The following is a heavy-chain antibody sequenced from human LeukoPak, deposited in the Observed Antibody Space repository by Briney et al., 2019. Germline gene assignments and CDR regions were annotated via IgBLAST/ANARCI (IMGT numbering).Heavy chain of an antibody. Sequence: SQTLSLTCAISGDSVSSNSSWNWIRQSPSRGLEWLGRTYYRSKWYNDYVVSVKSRINVNPDTSKNQFSLQLNSVTPEDTAVYYCARGGQGDGYSADEAFDIWGQGTMVTVS. CDR3: ARGGQGDGYSADEAFDI. D-gene: IGHD5-18*01. V-gene: IGHV6-1*01. CDR2: TYYRSKWYN. J-gene: IGHJ3*02. CDR1: GDSVSSNSS.